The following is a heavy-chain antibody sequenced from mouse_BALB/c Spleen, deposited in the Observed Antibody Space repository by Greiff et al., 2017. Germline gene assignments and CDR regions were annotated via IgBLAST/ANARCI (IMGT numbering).Heavy chain of an antibody. Sequence: QVQLQQSGPSLVQPSQSLSITCTVSGFSLTSYGVHWVRQSPGKGLEWLGVIWRGGSTDYNAAFMSRLSITKDNSKSQVFFKMNSLQADDTAIYYCAKKGYYGSSYDYAMDYWGQGTSVTVSS. J-gene: IGHJ4*01. D-gene: IGHD1-1*01. CDR3: AKKGYYGSSYDYAMDY. CDR1: GFSLTSYG. V-gene: IGHV2-5-1*01. CDR2: IWRGGST.